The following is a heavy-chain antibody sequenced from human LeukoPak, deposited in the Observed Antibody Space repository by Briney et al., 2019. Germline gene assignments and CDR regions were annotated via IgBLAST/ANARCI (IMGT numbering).Heavy chain of an antibody. D-gene: IGHD5-24*01. CDR2: INPNSGGT. CDR3: ARAEGWLPPYNFDY. J-gene: IGHJ4*02. Sequence: ASVKVSCKASGYTFTGYYMHWVRQAPGQGLEWMGWINPNSGGTNYAQKFQGRVTMTRDTSISTAYMELSRLRSDDTAVYYCARAEGWLPPYNFDYWGQGTLVTVSS. CDR1: GYTFTGYY. V-gene: IGHV1-2*02.